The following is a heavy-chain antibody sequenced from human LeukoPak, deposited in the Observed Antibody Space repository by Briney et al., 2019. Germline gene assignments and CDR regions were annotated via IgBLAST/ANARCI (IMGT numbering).Heavy chain of an antibody. J-gene: IGHJ6*03. CDR3: ARPHINSGRYYYMDV. Sequence: SETLSLTCAVYGGSFSGYYWSWIRQPPGKGLEWIREINHSGSTNYDQSLKGRVTISVDTSKSQFSLILTTVTAADSAVYYCARPHINSGRYYYMDVWGKGTTVTVSS. D-gene: IGHD1-26*01. CDR1: GGSFSGYY. V-gene: IGHV4-34*01. CDR2: INHSGST.